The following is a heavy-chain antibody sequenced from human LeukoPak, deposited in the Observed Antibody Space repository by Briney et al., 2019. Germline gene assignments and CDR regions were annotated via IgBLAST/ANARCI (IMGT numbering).Heavy chain of an antibody. D-gene: IGHD2-2*01. J-gene: IGHJ6*02. CDR3: ARGTSCSGNSCYFQRHNNYAMDV. CDR2: IKDDGSQQ. Sequence: GGSLRLSCEASGFIISTSWMNWVRQSPGKGLEWVANIKDDGSQQNYVDSVKGRFTISRDSTKNSLYLQMNSLRAEDTAIYYCARGTSCSGNSCYFQRHNNYAMDVWGQGTTVTVSS. CDR1: GFIISTSW. V-gene: IGHV3-7*01.